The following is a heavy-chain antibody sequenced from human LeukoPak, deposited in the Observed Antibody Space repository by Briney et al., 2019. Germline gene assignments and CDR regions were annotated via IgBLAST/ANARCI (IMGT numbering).Heavy chain of an antibody. CDR3: ARDQGPPVLLWFGSVDGMDV. J-gene: IGHJ6*02. CDR1: GYTFTSYA. Sequence: ASVKVSCKASGYTFTSYAMHWVRQAPGQRLEWMGWINAGNGNTKYSQKFQGRVTMTTDTSTSTAYMELRSLRSDDTAVYYCARDQGPPVLLWFGSVDGMDVWGQGTTVTVSS. CDR2: INAGNGNT. D-gene: IGHD3-10*01. V-gene: IGHV1-3*01.